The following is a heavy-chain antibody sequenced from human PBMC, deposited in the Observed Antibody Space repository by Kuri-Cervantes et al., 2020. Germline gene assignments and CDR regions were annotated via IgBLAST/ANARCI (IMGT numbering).Heavy chain of an antibody. D-gene: IGHD3-10*01. Sequence: ASVKVSCKASGYTFTSSGIIWVRQAPGQGLEWMGWISGYNGNTNYAQRLQGRVSMTTDTSTSTAYMELRSLRSDDTAVYYCARENTMVRGIIRDYYYYMDVWGKGTTVTVSS. CDR1: GYTFTSSG. J-gene: IGHJ6*03. V-gene: IGHV1-18*01. CDR3: ARENTMVRGIIRDYYYYMDV. CDR2: ISGYNGNT.